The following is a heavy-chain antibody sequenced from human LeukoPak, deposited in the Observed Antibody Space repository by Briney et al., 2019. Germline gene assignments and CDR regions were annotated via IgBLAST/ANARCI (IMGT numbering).Heavy chain of an antibody. CDR3: AKYIVPPATRTFDT. Sequence: GGSLRLSCAASGFTFSAYAMTWIRQAPGKGLEWVSSIGSGGGGTNYIHSVGGRFAISRDNSKNTLYLQMSSLRAEDTAVYYCAKYIVPPATRTFDTWGQGTLVTVSS. CDR1: GFTFSAYA. D-gene: IGHD5-12*01. CDR2: IGSGGGGT. V-gene: IGHV3-23*01. J-gene: IGHJ4*02.